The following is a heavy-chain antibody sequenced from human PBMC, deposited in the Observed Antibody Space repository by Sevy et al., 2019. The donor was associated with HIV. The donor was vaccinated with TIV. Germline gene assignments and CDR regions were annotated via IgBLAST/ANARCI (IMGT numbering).Heavy chain of an antibody. CDR2: ISSDSSRI. D-gene: IGHD5-12*01. CDR1: GFTFSNYD. V-gene: IGHV3-48*01. J-gene: IGHJ6*02. Sequence: GGSLRLSCAASGFTFSNYDMNWVRQAPGKGVEWVSCISSDSSRIYYADSVKGRLTISRDNAKNSLYVQMNRLRAEDTAVYYCAREGGYTDQGMDVWGQGTTVTVSS. CDR3: AREGGYTDQGMDV.